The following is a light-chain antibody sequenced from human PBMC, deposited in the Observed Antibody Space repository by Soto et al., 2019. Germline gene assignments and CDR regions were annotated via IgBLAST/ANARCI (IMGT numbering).Light chain of an antibody. Sequence: QPVLTQSSSACASLGSSVKLTCTLSSGHSTYIIAWHQQQPGKAPRYLMKLEGSGSYNKGSGVPDRFSGSSSGADRYLTISNLQFEDEADYYCETWDINTHVVFGGGTKVTVL. J-gene: IGLJ2*01. CDR1: SGHSTYI. CDR2: LEGSGSY. V-gene: IGLV4-60*02. CDR3: ETWDINTHVV.